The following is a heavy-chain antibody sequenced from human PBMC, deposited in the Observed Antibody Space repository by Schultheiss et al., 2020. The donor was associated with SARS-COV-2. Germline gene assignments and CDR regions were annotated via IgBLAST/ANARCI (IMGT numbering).Heavy chain of an antibody. CDR1: GYTFTGYY. CDR3: ARMRAAGDLYYHYDVDV. V-gene: IGHV1-2*06. J-gene: IGHJ6*02. Sequence: ASVKVSCKASGYTFTGYYIHWLRQAPGQGLEWMGRINPKTGDTHYAQKFQGRVTMTRDTSISTAYMALNRLTSDDTAVYYCARMRAAGDLYYHYDVDVWGQGTTVT. D-gene: IGHD6-13*01. CDR2: INPKTGDT.